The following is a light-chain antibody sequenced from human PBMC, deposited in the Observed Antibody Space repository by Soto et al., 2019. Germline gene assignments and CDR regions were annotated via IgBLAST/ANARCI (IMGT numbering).Light chain of an antibody. CDR1: SSDVGGYNY. CDR2: EVS. Sequence: VLTQPASVSGSPGQSITISCTGTSSDVGGYNYVSWYQQHPGKAPKLMIYEVSNRPSGVSNRFSGSKSGNTASLTISGLQAEDEADYYCSSYTSSSTRVFGTGTKV. V-gene: IGLV2-14*01. J-gene: IGLJ1*01. CDR3: SSYTSSSTRV.